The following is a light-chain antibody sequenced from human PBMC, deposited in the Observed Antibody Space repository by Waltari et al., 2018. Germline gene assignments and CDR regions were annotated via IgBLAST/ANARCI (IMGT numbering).Light chain of an antibody. CDR3: QSFDNMLSGGVV. CDR1: TSNIGAGPD. V-gene: IGLV1-40*01. CDR2: GNN. J-gene: IGLJ2*01. Sequence: QSVLTQPPSVSGTPGQRVPISCSGSTSNIGAGPDVHWVHHLPGTAPKPLIYGNNNRPSGVPDRFSGSKSGTSASLAITGLQADDEADYFCQSFDNMLSGGVVFGGGTKLAVL.